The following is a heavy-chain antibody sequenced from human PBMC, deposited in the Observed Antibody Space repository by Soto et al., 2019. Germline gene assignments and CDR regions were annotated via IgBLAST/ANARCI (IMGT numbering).Heavy chain of an antibody. CDR3: TSNQGGRFLEWLYGMDV. CDR2: IKSKTDGGTT. D-gene: IGHD3-3*01. V-gene: IGHV3-15*01. J-gene: IGHJ6*02. Sequence: EVQLVESGGGLVKPGGSLRLSCAASGFTFSNAWMSWVRQAPGKGLEWVGRIKSKTDGGTTDYAAPVKGRFTISRDDSKNTLYLQMNSLKTEDTAVYYCTSNQGGRFLEWLYGMDVWGQGTTVTVSS. CDR1: GFTFSNAW.